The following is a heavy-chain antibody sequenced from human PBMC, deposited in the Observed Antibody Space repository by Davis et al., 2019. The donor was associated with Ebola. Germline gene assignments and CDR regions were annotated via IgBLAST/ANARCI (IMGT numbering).Heavy chain of an antibody. CDR1: GYTFTGYY. J-gene: IGHJ2*01. V-gene: IGHV1-2*04. D-gene: IGHD1-26*01. CDR3: ARYSDRGSYWYFDL. Sequence: GESLKISCKGSGYTFTGYYMHWVRQAPGQGLEWMGWINPNSGGTNYAQKFQGWVTMTRDTSISTAYMELSRLRSDDTAVYYCARYSDRGSYWYFDLWGRGTLVTVSS. CDR2: INPNSGGT.